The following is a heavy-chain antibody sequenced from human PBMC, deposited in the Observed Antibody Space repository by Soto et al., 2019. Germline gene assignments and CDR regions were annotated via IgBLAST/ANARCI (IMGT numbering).Heavy chain of an antibody. CDR1: GYTLTEFS. V-gene: IGHV1-24*01. Sequence: QGLLVQSGAEVKKPGASVKVSCKVSGYTLTEFSMHWVRQAPGKGLEWMGGFDPEDGETIYAHKLQGRVTMTEDTSTDTAYMELSSLRSEDTAVYYCATVRGWYRASNYFDHWGQGTLVTVSS. CDR2: FDPEDGET. CDR3: ATVRGWYRASNYFDH. D-gene: IGHD6-19*01. J-gene: IGHJ4*02.